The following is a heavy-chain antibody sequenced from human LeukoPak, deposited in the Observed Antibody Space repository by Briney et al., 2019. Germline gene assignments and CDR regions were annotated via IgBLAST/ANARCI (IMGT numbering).Heavy chain of an antibody. CDR2: IYYSGST. V-gene: IGHV4-39*01. CDR1: GGSISSSSYY. Sequence: PSETLSLTCTVSGGSISSSSYYWGWIRQPPGKGLEWIGSIYYSGSTYYNPSLKSRVTISVDTSKNQFSLKLSSVTAADTAVYYCARHGDEAKPYYYDSAWFDPWGQGTLVTVSS. J-gene: IGHJ5*02. D-gene: IGHD3-22*01. CDR3: ARHGDEAKPYYYDSAWFDP.